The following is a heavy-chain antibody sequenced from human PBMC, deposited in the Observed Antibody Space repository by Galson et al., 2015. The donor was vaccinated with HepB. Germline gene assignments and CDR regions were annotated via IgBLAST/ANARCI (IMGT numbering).Heavy chain of an antibody. CDR2: ISGSGGST. V-gene: IGHV3-23*01. Sequence: FLRLSCAASGFTFSSYAMSWVRQAPGKGLEWVSAISGSGGSTYYADSVKGRFTISRDNSKNTLYLQMNSLRAEDTAVYYCAKDGPVAGDVGDYWGQGTLVTVSS. J-gene: IGHJ4*02. CDR1: GFTFSSYA. CDR3: AKDGPVAGDVGDY. D-gene: IGHD6-19*01.